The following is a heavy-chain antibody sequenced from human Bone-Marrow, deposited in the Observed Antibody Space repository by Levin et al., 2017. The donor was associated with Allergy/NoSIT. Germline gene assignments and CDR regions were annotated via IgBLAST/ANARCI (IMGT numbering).Heavy chain of an antibody. CDR3: ARGKLTRIALVNYYYYYLDV. CDR1: GRSLSGHY. Sequence: SEALSLTCAVYGRSLSGHYWIWIRQPPGKGLEWIGEVDHSGTTTYNPSLKSRVSISVDTSKNQFSLKLSSVTAADTAVYYCARGKLTRIALVNYYYYYLDVWGKGTTVAVSS. V-gene: IGHV4-34*01. J-gene: IGHJ6*03. D-gene: IGHD6-19*01. CDR2: VDHSGTT.